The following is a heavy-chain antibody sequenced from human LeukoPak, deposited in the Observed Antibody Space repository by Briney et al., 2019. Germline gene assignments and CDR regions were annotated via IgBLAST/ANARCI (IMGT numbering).Heavy chain of an antibody. V-gene: IGHV3-48*03. Sequence: GGYLRLSCSVSGFTFSDYEVNWVRQAPGKGLEWISYISSSGTSIYYANSVKGRFTVSRDNAKNTVHLQMNTLRAEDTALYYCAREAASCGGDCLDYWGQGTLVTVSS. CDR2: ISSSGTSI. J-gene: IGHJ4*02. CDR3: AREAASCGGDCLDY. CDR1: GFTFSDYE. D-gene: IGHD2-21*01.